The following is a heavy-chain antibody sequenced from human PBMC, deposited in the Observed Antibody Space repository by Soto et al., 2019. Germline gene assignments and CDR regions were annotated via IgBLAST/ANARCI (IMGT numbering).Heavy chain of an antibody. CDR1: GYTFTGYY. V-gene: IGHV1-2*04. CDR2: INPNSGGT. Sequence: ASVKVSCKASGYTFTGYYMHWVRQAPGQGLEWMGWINPNSGGTNYAQKFQGWVTMTRDTSISTAYMELSRLKSDDTAVYYCARGGGLVTAVYYYYYYMDVWGKGTTVTVSS. D-gene: IGHD3-9*01. CDR3: ARGGGLVTAVYYYYYYMDV. J-gene: IGHJ6*03.